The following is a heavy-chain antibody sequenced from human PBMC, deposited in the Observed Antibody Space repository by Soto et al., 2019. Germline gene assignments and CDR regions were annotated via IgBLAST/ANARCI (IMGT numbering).Heavy chain of an antibody. Sequence: SETLSLTCTVSGGSISSGGYYWSWIRQHPGKGLEWIGYIYYSGSTYYNPSLKSRVTISVDTSKNQFSLKLSSVTAADTAVYYCARDYYDSSGISMPGGMDVWGQGTTVTVSS. CDR3: ARDYYDSSGISMPGGMDV. J-gene: IGHJ6*02. V-gene: IGHV4-31*03. CDR1: GGSISSGGYY. CDR2: IYYSGST. D-gene: IGHD3-22*01.